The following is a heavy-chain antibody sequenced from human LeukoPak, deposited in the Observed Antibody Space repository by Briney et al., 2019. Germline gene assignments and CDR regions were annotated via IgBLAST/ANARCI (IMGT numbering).Heavy chain of an antibody. CDR3: ARDPDYGDPY. D-gene: IGHD4/OR15-4a*01. CDR1: GFIYSDSY. CDR2: ITSSGTTT. Sequence: PGGSLRLSCSASGFIYSDSYMSGFRLSAEKGLEWIAYITSSGTTTEYADSVKGRFTISRVNAKNSLYLQMNSLRPEDTAVYYCARDPDYGDPYWGQGTLVTVSS. V-gene: IGHV3-11*01. J-gene: IGHJ4*02.